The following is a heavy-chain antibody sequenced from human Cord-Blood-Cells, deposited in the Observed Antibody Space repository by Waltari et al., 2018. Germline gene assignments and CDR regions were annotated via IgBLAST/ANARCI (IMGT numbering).Heavy chain of an antibody. J-gene: IGHJ4*02. D-gene: IGHD6-13*01. Sequence: EVQLVESGGGLVQPGGSLRLSCAASGFTFSSYWMSWVRQAPGKGLEGVANRKQDGSEKYYVDSVKGRFTISRDNAKNSLYLQMNSLRAEDTAVYYCAREKYSSRNPSDYWGQGTLVTVSS. V-gene: IGHV3-7*01. CDR1: GFTFSSYW. CDR3: AREKYSSRNPSDY. CDR2: RKQDGSEK.